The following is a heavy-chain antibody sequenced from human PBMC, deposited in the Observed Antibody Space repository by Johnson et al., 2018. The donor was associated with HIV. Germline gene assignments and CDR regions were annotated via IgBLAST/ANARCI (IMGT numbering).Heavy chain of an antibody. V-gene: IGHV3-11*04. J-gene: IGHJ3*02. D-gene: IGHD6-13*01. Sequence: QVQLVESGGGLVKPGGSLRLSCAASGFTFSDYYMSWIRQAPGKGLEWVSYISSSGVIVYGVSVYYADSVKGRLTVSKDNARNSLYLQMNSLSAEDTAVYYCARDFSWSGAFDIWGQGTMVTVSS. CDR2: ISSSGVIV. CDR1: GFTFSDYY. CDR3: ARDFSWSGAFDI.